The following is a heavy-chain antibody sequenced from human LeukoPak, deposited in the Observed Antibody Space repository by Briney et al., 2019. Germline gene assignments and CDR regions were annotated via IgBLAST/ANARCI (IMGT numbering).Heavy chain of an antibody. J-gene: IGHJ4*02. D-gene: IGHD1-26*01. CDR3: AVLTSGIFDY. CDR1: GYTFTSYG. Sequence: ASVKVSCKASGYTFTSYGISWVRQAPGQGLEWMGCISAYNGNTNYAQKLQGRVTMTTDPSTSTAYIELRSLRSDDTAVYYCAVLTSGIFDYWGQGTLVTVSS. V-gene: IGHV1-18*01. CDR2: ISAYNGNT.